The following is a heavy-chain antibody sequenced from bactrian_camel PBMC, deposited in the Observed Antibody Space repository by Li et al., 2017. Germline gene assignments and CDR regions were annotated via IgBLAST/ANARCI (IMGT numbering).Heavy chain of an antibody. D-gene: IGHD3*01. CDR2: INKAGTK. V-gene: IGHV3S10*01. CDR1: GFTFSSND. J-gene: IGHJ4*01. CDR3: AADPFDDSCSGSEYEYNN. Sequence: DVQLVESGGGLVQPGGSLRLSCVTSGFTFSSNDMIWVRQAPGKGLEYVSSINKAGTKFYADSVEGRFTMSRDNAKNALYLQMNSLKPEDTARYVCAADPFDDSCSGSEYEYNNWGQGTQVTVS.